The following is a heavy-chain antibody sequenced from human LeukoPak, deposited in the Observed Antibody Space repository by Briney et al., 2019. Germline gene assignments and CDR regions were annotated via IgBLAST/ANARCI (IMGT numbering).Heavy chain of an antibody. D-gene: IGHD3-10*01. CDR1: GFTFSSYS. Sequence: GGSLRLSCAASGFTFSSYSVNWVRQAPGKGLEWVSSISTSSSSYIYYADSVKGRFTISRDNAKNSLYLQMNSLRAEDTAVYYCARDYGSAPGWFDPWGQGTLVTVSS. CDR2: ISTSSSSYI. CDR3: ARDYGSAPGWFDP. V-gene: IGHV3-21*01. J-gene: IGHJ5*02.